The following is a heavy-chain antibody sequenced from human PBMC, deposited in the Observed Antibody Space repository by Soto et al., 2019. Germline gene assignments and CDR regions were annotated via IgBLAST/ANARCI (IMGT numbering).Heavy chain of an antibody. V-gene: IGHV3-74*01. CDR3: AREGPGDYYYYMDV. Sequence: GGSLRLSCAASGFTFSSYWMHWVRQAPGKGLVWASRINSDGSSTSYADSVKGRFTISRDNAKNTLYLQMNSLRAEDTAVYYCAREGPGDYYYYMDVWGKGTTVTVSS. J-gene: IGHJ6*03. CDR2: INSDGSST. CDR1: GFTFSSYW.